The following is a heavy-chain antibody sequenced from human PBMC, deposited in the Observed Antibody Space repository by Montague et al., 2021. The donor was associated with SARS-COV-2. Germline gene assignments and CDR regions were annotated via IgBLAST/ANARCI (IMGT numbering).Heavy chain of an antibody. CDR2: IYYSRST. V-gene: IGHV4-39*01. D-gene: IGHD3-3*01. CDR3: ARHSGRDTIFGVVIIPDAFDI. J-gene: IGHJ3*02. CDR1: GSSISSSSYY. Sequence: SETLSLTCTVSGSSISSSSYYWGWIRQPPGKGLEWIGSIYYSRSTHYNPSLKSRVTISVDTSKNQFSLKLSSVTAADTAVYYCARHSGRDTIFGVVIIPDAFDIWGQGTMVTVSS.